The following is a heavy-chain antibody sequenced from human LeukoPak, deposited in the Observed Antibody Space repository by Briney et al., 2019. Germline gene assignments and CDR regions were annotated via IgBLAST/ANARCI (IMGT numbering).Heavy chain of an antibody. V-gene: IGHV1-24*01. J-gene: IGHJ4*02. D-gene: IGHD3-3*01. Sequence: ASVKVSCKVSGDTLTGLSMHWVRQAPGKGLEWLGGFEPKDGDTIYAQKFQGRVTMTEGTSRDTAYMELSSLRSEGTAVYYCATGLVLRFLEWPGPTNSWGQGTLVTVSS. CDR2: FEPKDGDT. CDR1: GDTLTGLS. CDR3: ATGLVLRFLEWPGPTNS.